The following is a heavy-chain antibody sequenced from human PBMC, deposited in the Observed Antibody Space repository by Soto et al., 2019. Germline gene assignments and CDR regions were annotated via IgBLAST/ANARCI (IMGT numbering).Heavy chain of an antibody. J-gene: IGHJ6*02. CDR1: GYILTGYS. Sequence: QVYLVQSGAEVRRPGASVKVSCTAFGYILTGYSLHWVRQAPGQGLEWMGWIDPNSGATNSAERFHGRLSMTRDTSTSAAYLELSSLRSDDTAVYYCARGYGSSPNMELRFGMDVWGQGTTISVSS. CDR3: ARGYGSSPNMELRFGMDV. V-gene: IGHV1-2*02. D-gene: IGHD5-18*01. CDR2: IDPNSGAT.